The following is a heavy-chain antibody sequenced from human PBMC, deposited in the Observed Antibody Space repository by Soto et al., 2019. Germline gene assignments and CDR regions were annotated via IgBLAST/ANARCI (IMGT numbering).Heavy chain of an antibody. J-gene: IGHJ6*02. CDR1: GFTFSKFV. Sequence: LRLSCAASGFTFSKFVMRWVRQTPGKGLEWVSTITETGGDTYYTDSVKGRFTISRDNSKNTLYLQMTSLRAEDTALYYCTKASPDRHHMDVWGQGTTVTVSS. CDR2: ITETGGDT. CDR3: TKASPDRHHMDV. V-gene: IGHV3-23*01.